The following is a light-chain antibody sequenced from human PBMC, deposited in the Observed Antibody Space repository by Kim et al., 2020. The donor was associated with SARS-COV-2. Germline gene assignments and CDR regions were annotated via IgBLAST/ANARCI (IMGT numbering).Light chain of an antibody. J-gene: IGKJ2*01. V-gene: IGKV3-20*01. Sequence: LSPGERVTRSCSASQHVTREYLAWFQQKPGQPPRLLIYRASNRAAGIPDRFSGSGSGTDFTLTINRLEPEDFAVYYCQQYGSSQYTFGQGTKLEI. CDR1: QHVTREY. CDR3: QQYGSSQYT. CDR2: RAS.